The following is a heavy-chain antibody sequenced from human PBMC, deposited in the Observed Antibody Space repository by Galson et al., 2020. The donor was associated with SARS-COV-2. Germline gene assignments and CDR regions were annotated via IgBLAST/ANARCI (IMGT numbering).Heavy chain of an antibody. D-gene: IGHD5-12*01. CDR1: GDSISSWHW. J-gene: IGHJ4*02. V-gene: IGHV4-4*02. CDR3: ARGGGYYFAF. Sequence: SETLSLTCDVSGDSISSWHWWNWVRQPPGKGLEWIGEIFHSGATNYNPSLRNRVTILMDEAKNQFSLRLSSVTAADTALYYCARGGGYYFAFWGQGTLVTASP. CDR2: IFHSGAT.